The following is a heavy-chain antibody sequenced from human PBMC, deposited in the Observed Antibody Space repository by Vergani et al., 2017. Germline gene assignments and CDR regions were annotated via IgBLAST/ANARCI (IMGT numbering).Heavy chain of an antibody. CDR3: ARGGYNWKGGPGDSDI. J-gene: IGHJ3*02. V-gene: IGHV3-21*01. D-gene: IGHD1-20*01. CDR1: GFTFSSYS. Sequence: EVQLVESGGGLVKPGGSLRLSCAASGFTFSSYSMNWVRQAPGKGLEWVSSISSSSSYIYYADSMKCRFTISRDNAKNSLYLQMNSLRAEDAEVYYCARGGYNWKGGPGDSDIWGQGTMVTVSS. CDR2: ISSSSSYI.